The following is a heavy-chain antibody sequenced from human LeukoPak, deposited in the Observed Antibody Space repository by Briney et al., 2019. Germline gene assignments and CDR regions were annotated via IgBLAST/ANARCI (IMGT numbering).Heavy chain of an antibody. D-gene: IGHD3-10*01. V-gene: IGHV3-21*04. CDR3: ARRGFRGNGPYFDY. J-gene: IGHJ4*02. CDR1: GFTFSSYS. Sequence: GGSLRLSCAASGFTFSSYSMNWVRQAPGKGLEWVSSISSSSSYIYYADSVKGRFTISRDNSKNTLYVQMSSLRSEDTAVYYCARRGFRGNGPYFDYWGQGTLVTVSS. CDR2: ISSSSSYI.